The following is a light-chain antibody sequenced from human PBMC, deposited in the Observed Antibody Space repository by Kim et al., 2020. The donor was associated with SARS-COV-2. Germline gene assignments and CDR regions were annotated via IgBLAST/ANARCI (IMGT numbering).Light chain of an antibody. J-gene: IGLJ2*01. Sequence: GKTVTIPCTRSSGSIDGNYVQWYQQRPGGVPTTVIYEDDQRPSGVSDRFSGSIDNSSNSASLTISGLRTEDEADYYCQSYNRDNVIFGGGTQLTVL. V-gene: IGLV6-57*03. CDR1: SGSIDGNY. CDR3: QSYNRDNVI. CDR2: EDD.